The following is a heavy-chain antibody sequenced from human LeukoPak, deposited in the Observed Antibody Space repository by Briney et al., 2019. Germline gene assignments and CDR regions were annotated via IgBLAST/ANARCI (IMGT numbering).Heavy chain of an antibody. CDR3: ARDGPRYCSSTSCYHGFDY. V-gene: IGHV1-18*01. D-gene: IGHD2-2*01. Sequence: ASVKVSCKASGYTFTSYGISWVRQAPGQGREWMGWISAYNGNTNYAQKLQGRVTMTTDTSTSTAYMELRSLRSDETAVYYCARDGPRYCSSTSCYHGFDYWGQGTLVTVSS. CDR2: ISAYNGNT. CDR1: GYTFTSYG. J-gene: IGHJ4*02.